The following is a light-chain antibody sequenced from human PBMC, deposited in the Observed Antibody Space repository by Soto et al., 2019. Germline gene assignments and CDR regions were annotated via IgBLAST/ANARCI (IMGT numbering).Light chain of an antibody. V-gene: IGLV2-14*01. CDR1: ASDVGGYNY. CDR2: AVS. J-gene: IGLJ1*01. CDR3: CSYTSRTTYV. Sequence: QSVLTQPASVSGSPGQSITISCTGTASDVGGYNYVSWYQQHPGKAPKLMIHAVSNRPSGISSRFSGSKSGNTASLTISGLKSEDEADYFCCSYTSRTTYVFGSGTKVTV.